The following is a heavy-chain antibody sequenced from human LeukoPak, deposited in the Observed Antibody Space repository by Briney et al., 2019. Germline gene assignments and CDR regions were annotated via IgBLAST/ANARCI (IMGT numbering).Heavy chain of an antibody. CDR3: AKDISQGYTYGFIEQDF. Sequence: GGSLRLSCAASGFTFSTYAMSWVRQAPRKGLEWVSAISGDDGSTYYADSLKGRFTISRDNSKNTLYLQMNSLRAEDTAVYYCAKDISQGYTYGFIEQDFWGQGTPVTVSS. V-gene: IGHV3-23*01. J-gene: IGHJ4*02. CDR1: GFTFSTYA. CDR2: ISGDDGST. D-gene: IGHD5-18*01.